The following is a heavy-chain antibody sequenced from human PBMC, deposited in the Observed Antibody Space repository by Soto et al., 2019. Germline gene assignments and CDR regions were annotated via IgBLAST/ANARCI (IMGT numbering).Heavy chain of an antibody. CDR1: GGSISSSSYY. D-gene: IGHD3-16*01. J-gene: IGHJ3*02. Sequence: SETLSLTCTVSGGSISSSSYYWGWIRQPPGKGLEWIGSIYYSGSTYYNPSLKSRVTISVDTSKNQFSLKLSSVTAADTAVYYCARLGGYGAGAFDIWGQGTMVTVSS. CDR2: IYYSGST. CDR3: ARLGGYGAGAFDI. V-gene: IGHV4-39*01.